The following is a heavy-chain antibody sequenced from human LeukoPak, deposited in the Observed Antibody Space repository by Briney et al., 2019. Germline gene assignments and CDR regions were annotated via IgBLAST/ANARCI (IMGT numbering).Heavy chain of an antibody. J-gene: IGHJ6*02. Sequence: GASVKVSCKASGGTFSSYAISWVRQAPGQGLEWMGRIIPIFGIANYAQKFQGRVTITADKSTSTAYMELSSLRSEDTAVYYCARGNVVVPAAVYGMDVWGQGTTVTVSS. V-gene: IGHV1-69*04. D-gene: IGHD2-2*01. CDR1: GGTFSSYA. CDR2: IIPIFGIA. CDR3: ARGNVVVPAAVYGMDV.